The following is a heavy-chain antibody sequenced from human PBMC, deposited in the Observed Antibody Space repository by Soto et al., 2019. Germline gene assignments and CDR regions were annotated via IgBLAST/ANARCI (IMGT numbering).Heavy chain of an antibody. CDR1: GYSFTSYW. D-gene: IGHD1-26*01. CDR2: IFPGDSDT. Sequence: PGESLKISCTRSGYSFTSYWIGWVRQMPEKGLEWMGIIFPGDSDTRYSPSFQGQVTISADQSITTAYLQWSSLKASDTAMYYCARRREDSGSYIGGAFEIWGQGTMVAVSS. J-gene: IGHJ3*02. V-gene: IGHV5-51*01. CDR3: ARRREDSGSYIGGAFEI.